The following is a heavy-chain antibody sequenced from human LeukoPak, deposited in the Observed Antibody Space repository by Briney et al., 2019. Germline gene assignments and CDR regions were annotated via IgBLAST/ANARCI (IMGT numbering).Heavy chain of an antibody. D-gene: IGHD2-2*01. CDR1: GDTFSSYT. CDR3: ARDTGYCSSTSCLNWFDP. CDR2: IIPILGIA. V-gene: IGHV1-69*04. J-gene: IGHJ5*02. Sequence: SVKVSCKASGDTFSSYTISWVRQAPGQGLEWMGRIIPILGIANYAQKFQGRVTITADKSTSTAYMELSSLRSEDTAVYYCARDTGYCSSTSCLNWFDPWGQGTLVTVSS.